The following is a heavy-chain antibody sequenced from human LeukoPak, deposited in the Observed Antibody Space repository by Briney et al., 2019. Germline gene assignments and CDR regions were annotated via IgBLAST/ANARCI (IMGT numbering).Heavy chain of an antibody. CDR2: IFYSGST. J-gene: IGHJ4*02. CDR1: DGSISSYY. Sequence: SETLSLTCTVSDGSISSYYWSWIRQPPGKGREWIGYIFYSGSTNYNPSLKSRVTISVDTSKNQFSLKLSSVTAADTAVYYCARAYTSWSFDYWGQGTLVTVSS. D-gene: IGHD2-2*02. CDR3: ARAYTSWSFDY. V-gene: IGHV4-59*01.